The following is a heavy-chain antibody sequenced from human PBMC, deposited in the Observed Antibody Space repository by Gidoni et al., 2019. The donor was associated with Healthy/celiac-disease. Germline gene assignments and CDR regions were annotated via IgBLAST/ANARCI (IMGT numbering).Heavy chain of an antibody. D-gene: IGHD2-15*01. J-gene: IGHJ5*02. CDR2: IYGDDDK. CDR3: AHKNLGGSWGIFDP. Sequence: QITLKESGPTLVKPTQTLTLTCTFSGFSLSTSGVGVGWIRQPPGKALEWLALIYGDDDKRYSPSLKSRLTITKDTSKNQVVLTMTNMDPVDTATYYCAHKNLGGSWGIFDPWGQGTLVTVSS. CDR1: GFSLSTSGVG. V-gene: IGHV2-5*02.